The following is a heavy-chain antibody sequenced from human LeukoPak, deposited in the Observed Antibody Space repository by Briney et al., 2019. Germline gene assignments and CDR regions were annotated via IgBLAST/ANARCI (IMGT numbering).Heavy chain of an antibody. J-gene: IGHJ4*02. CDR2: IYHSGST. CDR1: GYSISSGYY. CDR3: ARATYSSGWYNL. V-gene: IGHV4-38-2*02. Sequence: PSETLSLTRTVSGYSISSGYYWGWIRQPPGKGLEWIGSIYHSGSTYYNPSLKSRVTISVDTSKNQFSLKLSSVTAADTAVYYCARATYSSGWYNLWGQGTLVTVSS. D-gene: IGHD6-19*01.